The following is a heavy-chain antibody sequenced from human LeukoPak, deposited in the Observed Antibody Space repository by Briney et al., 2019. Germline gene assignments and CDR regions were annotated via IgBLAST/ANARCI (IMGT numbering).Heavy chain of an antibody. CDR1: GFTFSSYE. CDR3: ARGLFSGITFDY. V-gene: IGHV3-48*03. D-gene: IGHD1-26*01. CDR2: ISSSGSTI. Sequence: PGGSLRLSCAASGFTFSSYEMNWVRQAPGKGLEWVSYISSSGSTIYYADSVKGRFTISRDNAKNSLYLQMNSLRAEDTAVYYCARGLFSGITFDYWGQGTLVTVSS. J-gene: IGHJ4*02.